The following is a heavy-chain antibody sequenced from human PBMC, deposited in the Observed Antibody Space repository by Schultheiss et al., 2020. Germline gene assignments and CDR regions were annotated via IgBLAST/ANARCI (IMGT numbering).Heavy chain of an antibody. CDR1: GGCVSSSDYY. Sequence: SQTLSLTCTVSGGCVSSSDYYWGWIRQPPGRGLEWIGFVYYGGNITYSPTLKSRVTISVDTSRNQFSLKLSSVTAADTAVYYCASVGSGSNYYYYGMDVWGQGTTVTVSS. D-gene: IGHD3-10*01. CDR3: ASVGSGSNYYYYGMDV. J-gene: IGHJ6*02. V-gene: IGHV4-39*01. CDR2: VYYGGNI.